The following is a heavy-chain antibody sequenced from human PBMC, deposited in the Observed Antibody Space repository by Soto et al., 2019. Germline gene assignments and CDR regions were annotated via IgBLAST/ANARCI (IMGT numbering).Heavy chain of an antibody. CDR2: IYSGGTT. D-gene: IGHD5-12*01. CDR3: ARDPGYRNGMDV. CDR1: GFTVSSDY. V-gene: IGHV3-66*01. Sequence: EVQLVESGGGLVQPGGSLRLSCAASGFTVSSDYMTWFRQAPGKGLEWLSTIYSGGTTYYADSVKGRFTISRDSFKNTLSLQMNNLRAEDTAMYYCARDPGYRNGMDVWGQGTTVTVSS. J-gene: IGHJ6*02.